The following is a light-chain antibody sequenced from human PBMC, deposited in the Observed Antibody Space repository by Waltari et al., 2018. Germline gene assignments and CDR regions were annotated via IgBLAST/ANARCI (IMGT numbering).Light chain of an antibody. Sequence: QAGLTQPPSVSKGLGQTATLTCIGNSNTVGNLVPAWLQQHQAHPPKLLPYRNNNRPSGISERFSASRSGNTASLTITGLQAEDDADYYCSVWDSSLSGWVFGGGTKLTVL. CDR3: SVWDSSLSGWV. V-gene: IGLV10-54*04. CDR1: SNTVGNLV. J-gene: IGLJ3*02. CDR2: RNN.